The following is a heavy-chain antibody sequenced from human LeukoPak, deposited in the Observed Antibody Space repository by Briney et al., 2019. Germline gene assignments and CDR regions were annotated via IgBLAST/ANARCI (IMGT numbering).Heavy chain of an antibody. CDR1: GGSTSSYY. Sequence: PSETLSLTCTVSGGSTSSYYWSWIRQPPGKGLEWIGRIYTSGIISGNTNYNPSLKSRVTMSVDTSKNQFSLKLSSVTAADTAVYYCARLGRRITMIVVAETDAFDIWGQGTMVTVSS. J-gene: IGHJ3*02. CDR2: IYTSGIISGNT. CDR3: ARLGRRITMIVVAETDAFDI. D-gene: IGHD3-22*01. V-gene: IGHV4-4*07.